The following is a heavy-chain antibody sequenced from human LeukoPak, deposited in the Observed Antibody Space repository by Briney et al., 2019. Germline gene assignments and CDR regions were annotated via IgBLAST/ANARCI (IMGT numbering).Heavy chain of an antibody. Sequence: GESLKISCKGSGYSFTSYWIGWVRQMPGKGLEWMGIIYPGDSDTRYSSSFQGQVTISADKSISTAYLQWSSLKASDTAMYYCARQDFYDILTGYYPDAFDIWGRGTMVTVSS. D-gene: IGHD3-9*01. CDR1: GYSFTSYW. CDR2: IYPGDSDT. V-gene: IGHV5-51*01. J-gene: IGHJ3*02. CDR3: ARQDFYDILTGYYPDAFDI.